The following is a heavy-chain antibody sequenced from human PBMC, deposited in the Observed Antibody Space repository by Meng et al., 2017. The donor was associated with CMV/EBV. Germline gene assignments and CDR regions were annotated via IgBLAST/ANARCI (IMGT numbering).Heavy chain of an antibody. CDR3: ARSRELQGVYYYYGMDV. V-gene: IGHV3-48*03. CDR2: ISSSGSTI. Sequence: GESLKISCGASGFTFSSYEMNWVRQAPGKGLEWVSYISSSGSTIYYADSVKGRFTISRDNAKNSLYLQMNSLRAEDTAVYYCARSRELQGVYYYYGMDVWGQGTTVTVSS. CDR1: GFTFSSYE. D-gene: IGHD1-7*01. J-gene: IGHJ6*02.